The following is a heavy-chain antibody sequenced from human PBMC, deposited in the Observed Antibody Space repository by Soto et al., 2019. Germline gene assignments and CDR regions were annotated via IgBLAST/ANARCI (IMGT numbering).Heavy chain of an antibody. J-gene: IGHJ6*02. D-gene: IGHD3-10*01. Sequence: PSETLSLTCAVYGGSFSGYYWSWIRQPPGKGLEWIGEINHSGSTNYNPSLKSRVTISVDTSKNQFSLKLSSVTAADTAVYYCARVRSGGYYTDYYYYGMDVWGQGTTVTVSS. CDR3: ARVRSGGYYTDYYYYGMDV. CDR2: INHSGST. CDR1: GGSFSGYY. V-gene: IGHV4-34*01.